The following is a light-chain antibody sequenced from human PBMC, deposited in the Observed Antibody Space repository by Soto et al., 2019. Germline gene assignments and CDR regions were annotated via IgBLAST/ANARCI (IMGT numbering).Light chain of an antibody. Sequence: SSELTQPPSVSVAPGKTASITCGGNNIGGKGVHWYQQKPGQAPVLVIYFDSVRPSGIPEGFSGSNAGNTAALTVSRVEAGDEADYYCQVWDSSGDRVVFGGGTKVTVL. CDR2: FDS. CDR1: NIGGKG. V-gene: IGLV3-21*04. J-gene: IGLJ2*01. CDR3: QVWDSSGDRVV.